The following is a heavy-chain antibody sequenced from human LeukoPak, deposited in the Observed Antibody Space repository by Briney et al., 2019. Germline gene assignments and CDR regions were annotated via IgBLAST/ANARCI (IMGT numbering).Heavy chain of an antibody. V-gene: IGHV4-31*03. CDR2: IYYSGST. CDR3: ARGTGEPIAARPYFDY. J-gene: IGHJ4*02. Sequence: SQTLSLTCTASGGSISSGGYSWSWIRQHPGKGLEWSGYIYYSGSTYYNPSFKSRVTISVDTSKNQFSLKRSSLTAADTAVYYCARGTGEPIAARPYFDYWGQGTLVTVSS. CDR1: GGSISSGGYS. D-gene: IGHD6-6*01.